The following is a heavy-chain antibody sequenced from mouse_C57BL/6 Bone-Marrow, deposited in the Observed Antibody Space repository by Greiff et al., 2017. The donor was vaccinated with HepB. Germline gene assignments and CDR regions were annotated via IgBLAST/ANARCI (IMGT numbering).Heavy chain of an antibody. CDR3: AGDYDYWYFDV. CDR2: IYPGDGDT. CDR1: GYAFSSYW. V-gene: IGHV1-80*01. J-gene: IGHJ1*03. Sequence: VQLQQSGAELVKPGASVKISCKASGYAFSSYWMNWVKKRPGKGLEWIGQIYPGDGDTNYNGKFKGKATLTADKSSSTAYMQLSSLTSEDSAVYFCAGDYDYWYFDVWGTGTTVTVSS. D-gene: IGHD2-4*01.